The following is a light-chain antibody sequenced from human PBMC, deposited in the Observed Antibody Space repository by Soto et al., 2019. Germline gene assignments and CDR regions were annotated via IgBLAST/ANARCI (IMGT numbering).Light chain of an antibody. V-gene: IGLV1-40*01. CDR2: DNS. J-gene: IGLJ2*01. Sequence: QAVVTQPPSLSGAPGQRVTISCTGNRSNIGAGYDVHWYQHLPGTAPKVLIFDNSNRPSGVPDRFSGSKSGTSASLAITGLQAEDEAVYYCHSYDVSLRGPAFGGGTKVTVL. CDR3: HSYDVSLRGPA. CDR1: RSNIGAGYD.